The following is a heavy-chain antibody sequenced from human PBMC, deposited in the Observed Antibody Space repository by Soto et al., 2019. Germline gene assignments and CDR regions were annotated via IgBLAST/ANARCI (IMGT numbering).Heavy chain of an antibody. CDR1: GFTFSGYG. D-gene: IGHD3-3*01. J-gene: IGHJ4*02. Sequence: GGSLRLSCAASGFTFSGYGMHWVRQAPGKGLEWVALIWNDGIRKVYVDSVKGRFTISRDNSKNTLDLQMNSLRAEDTAVYYCARDDDDEANAFDYWGPGTLVTVSS. CDR2: IWNDGIRK. V-gene: IGHV3-33*01. CDR3: ARDDDDEANAFDY.